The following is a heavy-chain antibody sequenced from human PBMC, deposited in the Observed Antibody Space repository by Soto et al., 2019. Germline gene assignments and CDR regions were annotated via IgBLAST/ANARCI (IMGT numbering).Heavy chain of an antibody. Sequence: GGSLRLSCAASGFTFSSYSMNWVRQAPGKGLEWVSSISSSSSYIYYADSVKGRFTISRDNAKNSLYLQMNSLRAEDTAVYYCARDPVVVVPAARPYYYYYGMDVWGQGTTVTVSS. CDR3: ARDPVVVVPAARPYYYYYGMDV. V-gene: IGHV3-21*01. J-gene: IGHJ6*02. CDR2: ISSSSSYI. CDR1: GFTFSSYS. D-gene: IGHD2-2*02.